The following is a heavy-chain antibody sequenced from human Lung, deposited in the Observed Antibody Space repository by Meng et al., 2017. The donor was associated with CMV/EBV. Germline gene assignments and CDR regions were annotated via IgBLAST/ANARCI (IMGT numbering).Heavy chain of an antibody. Sequence: ASGYRFATYGISWVRLVPGQGLEWVGWMSSHNGNTNYGEKFQGRVTMTMHTSTNAAHMDLRDLRSDDTAVYFCAREVHYYDRHGIDYWGQGTLVTVSS. J-gene: IGHJ4*02. D-gene: IGHD3-22*01. CDR1: GYRFATYG. CDR2: MSSHNGNT. V-gene: IGHV1-18*01. CDR3: AREVHYYDRHGIDY.